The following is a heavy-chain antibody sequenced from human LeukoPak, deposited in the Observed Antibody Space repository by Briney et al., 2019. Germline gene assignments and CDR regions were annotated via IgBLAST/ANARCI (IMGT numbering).Heavy chain of an antibody. V-gene: IGHV3-73*01. Sequence: GGSLRLSCAASGLTFSGSAMHWVRQASGKGLEWVGRIRSKANSYATAYAASLKDRFTISRDDSKNTAYLQMNSLRAEDTAMYYCARLGFVVPAVIFDYWGQGTLVTVSS. CDR2: IRSKANSYAT. J-gene: IGHJ4*02. CDR1: GLTFSGSA. D-gene: IGHD2-2*02. CDR3: ARLGFVVPAVIFDY.